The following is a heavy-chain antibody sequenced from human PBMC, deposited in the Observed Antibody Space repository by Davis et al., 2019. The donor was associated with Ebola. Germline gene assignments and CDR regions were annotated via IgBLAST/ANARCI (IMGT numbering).Heavy chain of an antibody. V-gene: IGHV6-1*01. D-gene: IGHD3-22*01. J-gene: IGHJ4*02. CDR1: GDSVSSNTAA. CDR2: TYYRSKWFV. Sequence: MPSETLSLTCAISGDSVSSNTAAWNWIRQSPSRGLERLGRTYYRSKWFVDYAVSVKSRMTINSDTSKNQFSLQLRSVTPEDTAVYYCARDPPYDQGYDYWGQGILVTVSS. CDR3: ARDPPYDQGYDY.